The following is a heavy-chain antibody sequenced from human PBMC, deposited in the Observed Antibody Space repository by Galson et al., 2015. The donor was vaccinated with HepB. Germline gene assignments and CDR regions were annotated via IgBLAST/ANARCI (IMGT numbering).Heavy chain of an antibody. V-gene: IGHV3-48*01. Sequence: SLRLSCAASGFTFSRYSMHWVPQAPGKGLEWVSYISSSSSTIYYADSVKGRFTISRDNARNSLYLQMNSLRAEDTAVYYCASSDAHDIHYSLDYSGQVTLGTVSS. CDR1: GFTFSRYS. J-gene: IGHJ4*02. D-gene: IGHD3-10*01. CDR3: ASSDAHDIHYSLDY. CDR2: ISSSSSTI.